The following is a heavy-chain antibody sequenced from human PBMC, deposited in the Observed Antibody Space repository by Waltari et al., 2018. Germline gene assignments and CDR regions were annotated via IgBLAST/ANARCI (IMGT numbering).Heavy chain of an antibody. Sequence: EVQLLESGGGLVQPGGSLRLSCAASGFTFSSYAMSWVRKAPGWGLRGVSAISGSGGSTSYADSVEGRFTISRDNSKSTLYLQLSSLRVEDTAVYYCAKGSYSSGWYWGQGTLVTVSS. J-gene: IGHJ4*02. CDR1: GFTFSSYA. V-gene: IGHV3-23*01. CDR3: AKGSYSSGWY. CDR2: ISGSGGST. D-gene: IGHD6-19*01.